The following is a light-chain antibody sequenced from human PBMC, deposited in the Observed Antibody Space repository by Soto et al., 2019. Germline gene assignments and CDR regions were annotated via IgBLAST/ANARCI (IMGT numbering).Light chain of an antibody. Sequence: QSVLTQPASVSESPGQSITISCTGSSSDVGAYNYVSWYQQHPDKAPKLMIYDVNNRPSGVSDRFSGSKSGNTASLTISGLQAEDEADYYCTSFTSSSTYVFGTGTKLTVL. CDR1: SSDVGAYNY. J-gene: IGLJ1*01. CDR3: TSFTSSSTYV. CDR2: DVN. V-gene: IGLV2-14*01.